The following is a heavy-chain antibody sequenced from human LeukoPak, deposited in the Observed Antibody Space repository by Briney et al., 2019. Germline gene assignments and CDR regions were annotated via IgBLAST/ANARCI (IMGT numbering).Heavy chain of an antibody. CDR3: ARGRYESPRLSADYYYYMDV. D-gene: IGHD1-14*01. V-gene: IGHV4-4*07. CDR2: IYTSGST. CDR1: GGSITGYY. J-gene: IGHJ6*03. Sequence: SETLSLTCTVSGGSITGYYWSWIRQPAGKGLEWIGRIYTSGSTIYNPSLKSRVTMSVDTSKNQFSLRLSSVTAADTAVYYCARGRYESPRLSADYYYYMDVGGKGTTVTVS.